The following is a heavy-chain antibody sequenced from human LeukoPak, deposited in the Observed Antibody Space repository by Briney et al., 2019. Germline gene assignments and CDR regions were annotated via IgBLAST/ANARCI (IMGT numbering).Heavy chain of an antibody. CDR2: INHSGST. V-gene: IGHV4-34*01. Sequence: SETLSLTCAVYGGSFSGYYWSWIRQPPGKGLEGIGEINHSGSTNYNPSLKSRLTASVDTYKNQFSLKLNSVTAADTAVYYCARGRRGGGYLYCFDYWGQGTLVTVSS. CDR1: GGSFSGYY. D-gene: IGHD5-12*01. J-gene: IGHJ4*02. CDR3: ARGRRGGGYLYCFDY.